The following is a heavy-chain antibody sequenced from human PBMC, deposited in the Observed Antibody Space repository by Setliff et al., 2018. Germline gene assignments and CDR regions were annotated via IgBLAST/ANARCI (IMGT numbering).Heavy chain of an antibody. CDR2: ISPYSGET. V-gene: IGHV1-18*01. J-gene: IGHJ4*02. CDR1: GYTFSTYG. Sequence: ASVKVSCKASGYTFSTYGIAWVRQAPGQGLEWMGWISPYSGETNNAQKFQDRLSVTADTSSKTIYMELRSLTSDDTAVYFCTTSRAPRVVLAADFDLWGQGTLVTVSS. CDR3: TTSRAPRVVLAADFDL. D-gene: IGHD2-21*01.